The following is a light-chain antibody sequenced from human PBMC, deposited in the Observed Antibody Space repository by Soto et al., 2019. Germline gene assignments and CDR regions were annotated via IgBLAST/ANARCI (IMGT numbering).Light chain of an antibody. V-gene: IGKV3-11*01. CDR1: QSVSSSY. CDR2: LTS. Sequence: ASQSVSSSYLAWYQQKPGQAPRLLIYLTSNRAAGIPARFSGSGSETDFTLTISDVEPEDFAVYYCHQRQSWPRTFGQGTKVDIK. CDR3: HQRQSWPRT. J-gene: IGKJ1*01.